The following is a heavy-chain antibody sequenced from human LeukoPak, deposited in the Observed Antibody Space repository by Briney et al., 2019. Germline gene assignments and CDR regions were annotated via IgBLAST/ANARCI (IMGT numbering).Heavy chain of an antibody. Sequence: SETLSLTCTVSGGSISSYYWGWIRQPPGKGLEWIGYIYTSGSTNYNPSLKSRVTISVDTSKNQFSLKLSSVTAADTAVYYCARRSTSYGTTQAFDIWGQGTMVTVSS. CDR1: GGSISSYY. J-gene: IGHJ3*02. CDR3: ARRSTSYGTTQAFDI. V-gene: IGHV4-4*09. CDR2: IYTSGST. D-gene: IGHD2-2*01.